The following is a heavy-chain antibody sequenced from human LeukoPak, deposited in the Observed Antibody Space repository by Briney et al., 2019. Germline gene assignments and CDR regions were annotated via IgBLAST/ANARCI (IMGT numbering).Heavy chain of an antibody. J-gene: IGHJ4*02. Sequence: SETLSLTCTVSGGSVSSGSYYWSWIRQPPGKGLERIGYIYYSGSTSYNPSLNSRVTISVDTSKNQFSLKLSSVTAADTAVYYCARGYCSSTSCYEGGYYFDYWGQGTLVTVSS. CDR1: GGSVSSGSYY. CDR3: ARGYCSSTSCYEGGYYFDY. V-gene: IGHV4-61*01. D-gene: IGHD2-2*01. CDR2: IYYSGST.